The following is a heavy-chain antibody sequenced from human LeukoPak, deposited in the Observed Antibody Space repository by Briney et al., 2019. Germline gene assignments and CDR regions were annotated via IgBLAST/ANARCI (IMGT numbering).Heavy chain of an antibody. CDR1: GGSFSGYS. V-gene: IGHV4-34*01. CDR3: ARVSRWFLAVAGYADF. Sequence: SETLSLTCAFSGGSFSGYSWSWIRQTPGQGLEWIGETNHRGSTNYNPSLKSRVTISVDASKSQFYLKLSSVTAADTAVYYCARVSRWFLAVAGYADFWGQGTQVTVSS. J-gene: IGHJ4*02. CDR2: TNHRGST. D-gene: IGHD6-19*01.